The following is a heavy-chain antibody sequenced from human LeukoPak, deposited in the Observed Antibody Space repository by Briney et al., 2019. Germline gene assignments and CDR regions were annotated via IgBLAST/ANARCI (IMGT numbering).Heavy chain of an antibody. CDR2: IYYSGTT. CDR3: ARESRDVETEGFDY. CDR1: GGSFSGYY. J-gene: IGHJ4*02. V-gene: IGHV4-59*01. Sequence: KPSETLSLTCAVYGGSFSGYYWSWIRQPPGKGLEWIGYIYYSGTTKYNPSLKSRVTISVDTSKNQFSLRLSSVTAADTAVYYCARESRDVETEGFDYWGQGTLVTVSS. D-gene: IGHD5-24*01.